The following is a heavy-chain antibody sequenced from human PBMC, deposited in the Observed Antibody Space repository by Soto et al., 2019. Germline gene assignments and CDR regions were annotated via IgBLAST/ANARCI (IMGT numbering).Heavy chain of an antibody. CDR3: ARVPDR. CDR1: GGSISSGGYS. V-gene: IGHV4-30-2*01. D-gene: IGHD2-2*01. CDR2: IYHSGST. J-gene: IGHJ5*02. Sequence: QLQLHESGSGLVKPSQTLSLTCAVSGGSISSGGYSWSWIRQPPGKGLEWIGYIYHSGSTYYNPSLKSRVTISVDRSKNQFSLKLSSVTAADTAVYYYARVPDRWGQGTLVTVSS.